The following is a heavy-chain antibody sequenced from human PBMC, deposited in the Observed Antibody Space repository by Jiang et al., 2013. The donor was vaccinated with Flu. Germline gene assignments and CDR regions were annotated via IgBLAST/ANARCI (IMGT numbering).Heavy chain of an antibody. CDR3: ARANYYDSSGYGHFDY. Sequence: PGLVKPSQTLSLTCTVSGGSISSGGYYWSWIRQHPGKGLEWIGYIYYSGSTYYNPSLKSLVTISVDTSKNQFSLKLSSVTAADTAVYYCARANYYDSSGYGHFDYWGQGTLVTVSS. D-gene: IGHD3-22*01. CDR1: GGSISSGGYY. V-gene: IGHV4-31*01. CDR2: IYYSGST. J-gene: IGHJ4*02.